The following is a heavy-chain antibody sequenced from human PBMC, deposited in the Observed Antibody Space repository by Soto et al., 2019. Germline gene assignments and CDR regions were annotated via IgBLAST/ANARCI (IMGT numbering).Heavy chain of an antibody. J-gene: IGHJ3*02. Sequence: QVQLQQSGPGLVKPSQTLSLTCAISGDSVSTNSAAWNWIRLSPSRGLEWLGRTYYRSKWYDDYAISVKSRITINPDTSKNQVSLKLNSVTPEDTAGDYCAREWRDGFDIWGQGTMVTVAS. CDR1: GDSVSTNSAA. CDR3: AREWRDGFDI. CDR2: TYYRSKWYD. V-gene: IGHV6-1*01. D-gene: IGHD5-12*01.